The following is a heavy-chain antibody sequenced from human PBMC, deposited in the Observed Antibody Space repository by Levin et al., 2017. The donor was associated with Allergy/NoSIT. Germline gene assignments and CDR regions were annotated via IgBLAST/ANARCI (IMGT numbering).Heavy chain of an antibody. V-gene: IGHV3-30-3*01. CDR2: ISYDGSNK. J-gene: IGHJ6*02. Sequence: LSLTCAASGFTFSSYAMHWVRPAPGKGLEWVAVISYDGSNKYYADSVKGRFTISRDNSKNTLYLQMNSLRAEDTAVYYCARDRYYYDSKDYYYYGMDVWGQGTTVTVSS. CDR1: GFTFSSYA. D-gene: IGHD3-22*01. CDR3: ARDRYYYDSKDYYYYGMDV.